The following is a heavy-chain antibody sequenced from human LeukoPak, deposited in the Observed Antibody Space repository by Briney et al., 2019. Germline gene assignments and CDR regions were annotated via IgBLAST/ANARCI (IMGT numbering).Heavy chain of an antibody. D-gene: IGHD6-13*01. CDR1: GGTFSSYA. CDR3: ARDGYSSSWYDY. Sequence: SVKVSCKASGGTFSSYAISWVRQAPGQGLEWMGGIIPIFGTASYAQKFQGRVTITADESTSTAYMELSSLRSEDTAVYYCARDGYSSSWYDYWGQGTLVAVSS. CDR2: IIPIFGTA. J-gene: IGHJ4*02. V-gene: IGHV1-69*13.